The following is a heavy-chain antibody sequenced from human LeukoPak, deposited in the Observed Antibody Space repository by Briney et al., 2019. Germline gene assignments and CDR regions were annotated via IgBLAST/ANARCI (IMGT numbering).Heavy chain of an antibody. J-gene: IGHJ6*02. V-gene: IGHV4-34*01. CDR2: INHSGST. CDR3: ARTYYYGSGSYKYYYYGMDV. D-gene: IGHD3-10*01. CDR1: GGSFSGYY. Sequence: SETLSLTCAAYGGSFSGYYWSWIRQPPGKGLEWIGEINHSGSTNYNPSLKSRVTISVDTSKNQFSLKLSSVTAADTAVYYCARTYYYGSGSYKYYYYGMDVWGQGTTVTVSS.